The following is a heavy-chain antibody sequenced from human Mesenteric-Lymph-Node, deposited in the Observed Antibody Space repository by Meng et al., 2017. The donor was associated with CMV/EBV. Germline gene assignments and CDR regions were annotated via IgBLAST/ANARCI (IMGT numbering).Heavy chain of an antibody. CDR2: ISAYNGNT. V-gene: IGHV1-18*01. D-gene: IGHD3-3*01. CDR1: GYTFTSYG. J-gene: IGHJ6*02. CDR3: VRPSNYFRFLDYYFYGMDV. Sequence: ASVKVSCKASGYTFTSYGISWVRQAPGQGLEWMGWISAYNGNTNYAQKFQGRVTFTTDGLTNTAYMELSSLRSEDTAVYYCVRPSNYFRFLDYYFYGMDVWGQGTTVTVSS.